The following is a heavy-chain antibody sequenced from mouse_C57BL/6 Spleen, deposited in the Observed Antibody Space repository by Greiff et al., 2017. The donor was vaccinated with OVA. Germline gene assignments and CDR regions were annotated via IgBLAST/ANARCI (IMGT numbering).Heavy chain of an antibody. CDR3: ARATVTAWFAY. D-gene: IGHD2-13*01. V-gene: IGHV1-64*01. CDR2: IHPNSGST. CDR1: GYTFTSYW. J-gene: IGHJ3*01. Sequence: VQLQQPGAELVKPGASVKLSCKASGYTFTSYWMNWVKQRPGQGLEWIGMIHPNSGSTNYNEKFKSKATLTVDKSSSTAYMQLSSLTSEDSAVYYCARATVTAWFAYWGQGTLVTVSA.